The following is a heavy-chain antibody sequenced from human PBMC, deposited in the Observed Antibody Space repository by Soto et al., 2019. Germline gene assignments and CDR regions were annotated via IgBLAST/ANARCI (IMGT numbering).Heavy chain of an antibody. Sequence: ASVKVSCKASGYTFTSYAMHWVRQAPGQRLERMGWFNAGNGNTKYSQKFQGSVTITRYTSASTAYMELSSLRSEDTAVYYCARSIVVVTALDYWGQGTLVTVSS. CDR2: FNAGNGNT. J-gene: IGHJ4*02. CDR3: ARSIVVVTALDY. CDR1: GYTFTSYA. V-gene: IGHV1-3*01. D-gene: IGHD2-21*02.